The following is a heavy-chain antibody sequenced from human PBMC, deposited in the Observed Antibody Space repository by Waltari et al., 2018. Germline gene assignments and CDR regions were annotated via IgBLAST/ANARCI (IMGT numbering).Heavy chain of an antibody. D-gene: IGHD5-12*01. CDR3: ARAASGYDDYYYYYMDV. Sequence: QVQLQQWGAGLLKPSETLSLTCAVYGGSFSGYYWSWIRQPPGKGLEWIGEINHRGSTNDNPSLKSRVTRSVDTSKNQFSLKLSSVTAADTAVYYCARAASGYDDYYYYYMDVWGKGTTVTVSS. CDR2: INHRGST. V-gene: IGHV4-34*01. CDR1: GGSFSGYY. J-gene: IGHJ6*03.